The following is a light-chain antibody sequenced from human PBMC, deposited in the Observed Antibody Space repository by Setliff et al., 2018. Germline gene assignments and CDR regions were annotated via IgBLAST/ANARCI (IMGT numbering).Light chain of an antibody. CDR3: SSYAGGNSFV. J-gene: IGLJ2*01. Sequence: QSVLTQPPSASWSPGQSVTISCTGASSDVGGYNDVFRYNYVAWYQQHPGKAPKLIISEVTKRPSGVPDRFSGSKSGNTASLTVSGLQAEDEADYYCSSYAGGNSFVFGGGTKVTVL. CDR2: EVT. V-gene: IGLV2-8*01. CDR1: SSDVGGYNDVFRYNY.